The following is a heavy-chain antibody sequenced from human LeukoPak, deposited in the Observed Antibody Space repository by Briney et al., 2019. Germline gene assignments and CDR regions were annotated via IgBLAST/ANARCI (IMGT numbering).Heavy chain of an antibody. Sequence: SETLSLTCTVSGGSISSYYWSWIRQPPGKGLEWIGYIYYSGSTNYNPSLKSRVTISVDTSKNQFSLKLSSVTAADTAVYYCARRPFGRGVIGGAIDYWGQGTLVTVSS. D-gene: IGHD3-10*01. CDR3: ARRPFGRGVIGGAIDY. J-gene: IGHJ4*02. V-gene: IGHV4-59*01. CDR1: GGSISSYY. CDR2: IYYSGST.